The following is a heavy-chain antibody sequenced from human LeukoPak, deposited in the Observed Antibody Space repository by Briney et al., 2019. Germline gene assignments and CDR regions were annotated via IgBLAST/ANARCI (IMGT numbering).Heavy chain of an antibody. CDR2: ISGSGGST. V-gene: IGHV3-23*01. Sequence: PGGSLRLSCAASGFTFSSYAMSWVRQTPGKGLEWVSAISGSGGSTYYADSVKGRLTISRDNSKNTLYLQMNSLRAEDTAVYYCAKDREYYGSGSYYRPINWFDPWGQGTLVTVSS. CDR1: GFTFSSYA. D-gene: IGHD3-10*01. J-gene: IGHJ5*02. CDR3: AKDREYYGSGSYYRPINWFDP.